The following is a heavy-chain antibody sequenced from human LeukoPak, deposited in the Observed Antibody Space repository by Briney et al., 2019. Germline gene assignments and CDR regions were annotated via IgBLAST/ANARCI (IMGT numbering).Heavy chain of an antibody. CDR2: ISYDGSNK. D-gene: IGHD5-18*01. V-gene: IGHV3-30*04. J-gene: IGHJ3*02. CDR3: ARSWGGIQLWLGAFDI. CDR1: GFTFSSYA. Sequence: GGSLRLPCAASGFTFSSYAMHWVRQAPGKGLEWVAVISYDGSNKYYADSVKGRFTISRDNSKNTLYLQMNSLRAEDTAVYYCARSWGGIQLWLGAFDIWGQGTMVTVSS.